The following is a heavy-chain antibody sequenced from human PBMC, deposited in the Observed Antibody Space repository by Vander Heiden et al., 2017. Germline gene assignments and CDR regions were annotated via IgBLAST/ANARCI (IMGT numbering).Heavy chain of an antibody. D-gene: IGHD2-15*01. CDR3: ATQRGGRHFPY. J-gene: IGHJ4*02. V-gene: IGHV4-61*03. Sequence: QVHLQESGPGLVKPSGTLSLTCDVSGASLSTADHYWSWIRQSPGKGLEWVGYVFYNEGAVTSYNPSLKSRVTLSVDTSKNRFSLTLTSVTPADTAVYYCATQRGGRHFPYWGQGSLVAVSS. CDR1: GASLSTADHY. CDR2: VFYNEGAVT.